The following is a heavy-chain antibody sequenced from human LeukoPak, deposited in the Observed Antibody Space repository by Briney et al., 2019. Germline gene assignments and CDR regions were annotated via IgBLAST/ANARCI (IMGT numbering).Heavy chain of an antibody. D-gene: IGHD1-26*01. CDR2: ISGSGGST. J-gene: IGHJ4*02. CDR3: NRSPRIVGATKGFDY. CDR1: GFTFSSYA. V-gene: IGHV3-23*01. Sequence: PGGSLRLSCAASGFTFSSYAMSWVRQAPGKGLEWVPAISGSGGSTYYADSVKGRFTISRDNSKNTLYLQMNSLRPEDTAVYYCNRSPRIVGATKGFDYWGLGTLVTVSS.